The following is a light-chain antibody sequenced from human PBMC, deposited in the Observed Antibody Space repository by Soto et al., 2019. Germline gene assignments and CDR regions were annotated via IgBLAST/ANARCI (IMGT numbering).Light chain of an antibody. J-gene: IGKJ1*01. Sequence: EIVLTQSPGTLSLSPGERATLSYRSSHSVSSNYLAWYQQKPGQAPRLLIYDVSSRATGIPDRFSGSGSGTDCTLTISRLEPLDFAVYYCQQYGISPTFGQGTKVEIK. CDR2: DVS. CDR1: HSVSSNY. V-gene: IGKV3-20*01. CDR3: QQYGISPT.